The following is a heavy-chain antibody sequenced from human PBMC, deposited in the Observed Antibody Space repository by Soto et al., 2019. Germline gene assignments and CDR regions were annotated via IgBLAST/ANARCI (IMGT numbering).Heavy chain of an antibody. CDR2: IYYSGST. CDR1: GGSISSSSYY. CDR3: ARQGPYCSGGSCYLGY. D-gene: IGHD2-15*01. J-gene: IGHJ4*02. Sequence: QLQLQESGPGLVKPSETLSLTCTVSGGSISSSSYYWGWIRQPPGKGLEGIGSIYYSGSTYYNPSLKSRDTISVDTSKNQFTLKLSSVTAADTAVYYCARQGPYCSGGSCYLGYWGQGTLVTVSS. V-gene: IGHV4-39*01.